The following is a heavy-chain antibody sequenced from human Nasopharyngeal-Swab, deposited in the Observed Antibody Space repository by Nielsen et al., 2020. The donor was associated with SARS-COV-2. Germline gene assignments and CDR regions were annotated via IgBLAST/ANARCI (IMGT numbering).Heavy chain of an antibody. CDR1: GFTFSDSA. CDR3: TRCGGGCYSGRDY. D-gene: IGHD2-15*01. V-gene: IGHV3-73*01. Sequence: GGSLRLSCAASGFTFSDSAIHWVRQASGEGLEWVARIRSKGNNYATAYSASGKGRFIIFRDDPTNTAYLQMNSLKTEDTAMYYCTRCGGGCYSGRDYWRQGTLVTVSS. CDR2: IRSKGNNYAT. J-gene: IGHJ4*02.